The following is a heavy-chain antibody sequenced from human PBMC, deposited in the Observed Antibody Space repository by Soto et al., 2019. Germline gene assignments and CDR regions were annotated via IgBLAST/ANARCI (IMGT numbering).Heavy chain of an antibody. CDR1: GVTISSGAYY. D-gene: IGHD3-16*02. V-gene: IGHV4-31*03. CDR2: ICYNGST. CDR3: ARYRFSGTKWSKFDY. J-gene: IGHJ4*02. Sequence: PSETLSLTCTVSGVTISSGAYYWSWIRQHPGKGLEWIGNICYNGSTYYSPSLKSRVAISLDTSKNQFSLRLSSVTAADTAVYYCARYRFSGTKWSKFDYWGQGTLVTVSS.